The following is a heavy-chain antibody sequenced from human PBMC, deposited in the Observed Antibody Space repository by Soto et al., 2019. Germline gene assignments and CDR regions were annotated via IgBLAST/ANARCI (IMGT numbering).Heavy chain of an antibody. D-gene: IGHD5-18*01. CDR2: IWYDGSNK. CDR3: ARDRTAMAYYYYYYMDV. Sequence: QVQLVESGGGVVQPGRSLRLSCAASGFTFSSYGMHWVRQAPGKGLEWVAVIWYDGSNKYYADSVKGRFTISRDNSKNTLYLQMNSLRAKDTAVYYCARDRTAMAYYYYYYMDVWGKGTTVTVSS. J-gene: IGHJ6*03. CDR1: GFTFSSYG. V-gene: IGHV3-33*01.